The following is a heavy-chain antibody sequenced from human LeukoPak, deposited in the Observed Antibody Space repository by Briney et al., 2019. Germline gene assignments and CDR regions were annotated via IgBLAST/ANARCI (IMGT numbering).Heavy chain of an antibody. V-gene: IGHV3-7*01. CDR3: VRDGDTSGYTN. Sequence: GGSLRLSCAASGFTFSSYWMHWVRQAPGKGLEWVANIKQDGSEKYYVDAVKGRFTISRDNAKNSLYLQMNSLRAEDTAVYSCVRDGDTSGYTNWGQGTLVTVSS. J-gene: IGHJ4*02. D-gene: IGHD3-22*01. CDR1: GFTFSSYW. CDR2: IKQDGSEK.